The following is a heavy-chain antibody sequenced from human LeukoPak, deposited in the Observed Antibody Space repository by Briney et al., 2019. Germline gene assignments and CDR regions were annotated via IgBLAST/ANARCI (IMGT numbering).Heavy chain of an antibody. V-gene: IGHV3-11*01. CDR3: ARESGGSWTIYDH. Sequence: GGSLRLSCAASGFSFSDYYMSWIRQAPGKGLEGLSYISSRGSAIYYADSVKGRITISRDNAKNSLYREVSSLRVEDTAVYYCARESGGSWTIYDHWGQGTLVTVSS. CDR1: GFSFSDYY. D-gene: IGHD2-15*01. J-gene: IGHJ5*02. CDR2: ISSRGSAI.